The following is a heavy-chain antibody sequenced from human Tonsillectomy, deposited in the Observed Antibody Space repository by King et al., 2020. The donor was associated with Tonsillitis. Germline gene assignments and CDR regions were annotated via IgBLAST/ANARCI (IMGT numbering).Heavy chain of an antibody. D-gene: IGHD2-2*02. Sequence: LQLQESGPGLVRPSETLSLTCTVSGGPIKSDSFFWAWIRQPPGEGLEWIGSAYYTGSTYYNPSLKGRVIISVDTSKNQFSLNVTSVTAADKAKYFCARAGYTSGKGWFAPWGQGVLVTVSS. CDR3: ARAGYTSGKGWFAP. CDR1: GGPIKSDSFF. V-gene: IGHV4-39*01. J-gene: IGHJ5*02. CDR2: AYYTGST.